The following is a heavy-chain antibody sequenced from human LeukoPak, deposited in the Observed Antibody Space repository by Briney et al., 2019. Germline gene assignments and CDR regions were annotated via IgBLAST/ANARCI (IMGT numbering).Heavy chain of an antibody. CDR1: GFTFSSYA. CDR2: ISYDGSNK. CDR3: AREPFEMATTTDYYYYYGMDV. V-gene: IGHV3-30-3*01. D-gene: IGHD5-24*01. Sequence: GGSLRLSCAASGFTFSSYAMHWVRQAPGKGLGWVAVISYDGSNKYYADSVKGRFTISRDNSKNTLYLQMNSLRAEDTAVYYCAREPFEMATTTDYYYYYGMDVWGQGTTVTVSS. J-gene: IGHJ6*02.